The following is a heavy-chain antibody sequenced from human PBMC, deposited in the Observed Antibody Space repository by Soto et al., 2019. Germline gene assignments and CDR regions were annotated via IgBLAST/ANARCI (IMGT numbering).Heavy chain of an antibody. V-gene: IGHV3-23*01. J-gene: IGHJ4*02. Sequence: GGSLRLSCAASGFTFSSYAMSWVRQAPGKGLEWVSAISGSGGSTYYADSVKGRFTISRDNSKNTLYPQMNSLRAEDTAVYYCAKGPRIAAAGTLDYWGQGTLVTVSS. CDR2: ISGSGGST. CDR3: AKGPRIAAAGTLDY. D-gene: IGHD6-13*01. CDR1: GFTFSSYA.